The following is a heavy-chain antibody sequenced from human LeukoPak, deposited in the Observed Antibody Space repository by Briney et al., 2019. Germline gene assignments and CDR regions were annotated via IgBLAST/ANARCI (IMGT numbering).Heavy chain of an antibody. CDR2: IYTSGST. Sequence: SETLSLTCTVSGGSISSGSYYWSWIRQPAGKGLEWIGRIYTSGSTNYNPSLKSRFTISVDTSKNQFSLKLSSVTAADTAVYYCARDGIDGYFDYWGQGTLVTVSS. CDR3: ARDGIDGYFDY. D-gene: IGHD1-14*01. V-gene: IGHV4-61*02. J-gene: IGHJ4*02. CDR1: GGSISSGSYY.